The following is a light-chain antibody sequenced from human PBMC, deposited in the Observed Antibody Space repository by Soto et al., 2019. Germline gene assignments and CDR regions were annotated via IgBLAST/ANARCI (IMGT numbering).Light chain of an antibody. CDR3: CSFAGSNSWV. Sequence: QSALTQPASVSGSPGQSITISCTGSSSDVGTYDLVSWYQHHPGAAPKLMIYEATRRPAGISNRFSGSKSGNTASLTISGLPAEDEADYCCCSFAGSNSWVFGGGTKLTVL. V-gene: IGLV2-23*01. CDR1: SSDVGTYDL. J-gene: IGLJ3*02. CDR2: EAT.